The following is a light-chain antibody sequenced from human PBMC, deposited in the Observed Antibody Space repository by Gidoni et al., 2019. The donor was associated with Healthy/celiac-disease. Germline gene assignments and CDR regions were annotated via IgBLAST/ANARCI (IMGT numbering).Light chain of an antibody. V-gene: IGLV2-11*01. CDR1: SSDVGGYNY. CDR2: EVI. J-gene: IGLJ2*01. Sequence: QSALTQPRSVYGYPGQSVTISCTGTSSDVGGYNYVSWYQQHPGKAPKLLIYEVIKRPSGVPYRFSGSKSGNTSSLTISGLQAVDEADYYCCSYAGSYTVVFGGGTKLTVL. CDR3: CSYAGSYTVV.